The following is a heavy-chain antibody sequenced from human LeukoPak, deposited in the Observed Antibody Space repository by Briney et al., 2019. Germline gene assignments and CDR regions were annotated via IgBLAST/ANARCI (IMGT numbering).Heavy chain of an antibody. CDR2: IHYSGST. Sequence: PSETLSLTCTVSGGSIGSYYWSWLRQPPGKGLEWIGYIHYSGSTNYNPSLNSRVTISVDTSKNQLSLKLSSVTAADTALYYCARLSPRYSYGYFDFWGQGTLVTVSP. CDR1: GGSIGSYY. V-gene: IGHV4-59*01. D-gene: IGHD5-18*01. J-gene: IGHJ4*02. CDR3: ARLSPRYSYGYFDF.